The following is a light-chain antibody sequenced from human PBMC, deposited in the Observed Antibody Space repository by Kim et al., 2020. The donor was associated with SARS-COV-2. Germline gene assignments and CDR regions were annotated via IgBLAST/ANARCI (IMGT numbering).Light chain of an antibody. V-gene: IGKV1-39*01. CDR1: QSSNSI. Sequence: ASVGDRVTITCRASQSSNSILNWYQQKPGKAPRILIYAASSLQSGVPSRFSGSGSGTDFTLTINGLQPEDFATYYCQQSYTNPRTFGQGTKVDIK. J-gene: IGKJ1*01. CDR2: AAS. CDR3: QQSYTNPRT.